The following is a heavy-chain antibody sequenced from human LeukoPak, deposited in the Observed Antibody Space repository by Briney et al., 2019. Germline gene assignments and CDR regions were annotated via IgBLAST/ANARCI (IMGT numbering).Heavy chain of an antibody. D-gene: IGHD3-22*01. J-gene: IGHJ3*02. CDR3: KRLFQYYYGSSDYYDSFDAFDI. CDR1: GYTFTSYG. V-gene: IGHV1-18*01. CDR2: ITAYNGNT. Sequence: GASVKVSFKASGYTFTSYGISWVRQAPGQGLEWMGWITAYNGNTNYAQNLQGRVTMTTDTSTSTAYMELRSLRSDDTAVYSCKRLFQYYYGSSDYYDSFDAFDIWGQGTMVTVSS.